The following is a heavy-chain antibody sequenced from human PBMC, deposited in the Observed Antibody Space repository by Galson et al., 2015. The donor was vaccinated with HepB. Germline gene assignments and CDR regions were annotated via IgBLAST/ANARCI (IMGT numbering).Heavy chain of an antibody. CDR2: IYSGGST. CDR3: AREGHSSGYYFYFDY. V-gene: IGHV3-66*01. J-gene: IGHJ4*02. CDR1: GFTVSSNY. Sequence: SLRLSCAASGFTVSSNYMSWVRQAPGKGLEWVSVIYSGGSTYYADSVKGRFTISRDNSKNTLYLQMNSLRAEDTAVYYCAREGHSSGYYFYFDYWGQGTLVTVSS. D-gene: IGHD3-22*01.